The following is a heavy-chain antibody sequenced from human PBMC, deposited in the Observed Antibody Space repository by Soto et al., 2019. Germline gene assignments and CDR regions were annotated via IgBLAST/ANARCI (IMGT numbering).Heavy chain of an antibody. Sequence: GASVKVSCKASGYTFTGYYMHWVRQAPGQGLEWMGWINPNSGGTNYAQKFQGWVTMTRDTSISTAYMELSSLRSDDTAVYYCARKWSIAGRHNWFDPWGQGTLVTVSS. J-gene: IGHJ5*02. V-gene: IGHV1-2*04. D-gene: IGHD6-6*01. CDR2: INPNSGGT. CDR3: ARKWSIAGRHNWFDP. CDR1: GYTFTGYY.